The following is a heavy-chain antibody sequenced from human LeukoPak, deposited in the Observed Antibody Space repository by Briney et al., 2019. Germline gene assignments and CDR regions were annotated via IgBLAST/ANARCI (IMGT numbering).Heavy chain of an antibody. CDR1: GYTFTSYV. J-gene: IGHJ6*02. D-gene: IGHD6-19*01. V-gene: IGHV1-18*01. Sequence: ASVKVSCKASGYTFTSYVISWVRQAPGQGLEWMEWISAYNGNTNYAQKLQGRVTMTTDTSTSTAYMELRSLRSDDTAVYYCARAQNSGWLYYYYYGMDVWGQGTTVTVSS. CDR2: ISAYNGNT. CDR3: ARAQNSGWLYYYYYGMDV.